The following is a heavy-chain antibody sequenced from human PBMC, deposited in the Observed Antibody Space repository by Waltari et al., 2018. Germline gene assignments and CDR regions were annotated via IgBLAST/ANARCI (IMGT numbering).Heavy chain of an antibody. V-gene: IGHV3-23*04. J-gene: IGHJ4*02. CDR1: GFTFSTYA. D-gene: IGHD2-8*02. CDR2: VGANGSGT. CDR3: AKRSTTGTYYFDH. Sequence: EVQLVESGGGLVHPGGSLRLSCAASGFTFSTYAMTWVRQAPGTGLRWVSSVGANGSGTYYADSVEGRFTISRDNAENRLFLQMSGLRADDTAVYYCAKRSTTGTYYFDHWGQGTLVTVSS.